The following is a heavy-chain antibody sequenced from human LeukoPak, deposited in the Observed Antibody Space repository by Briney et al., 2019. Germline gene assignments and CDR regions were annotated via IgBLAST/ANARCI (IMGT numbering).Heavy chain of an antibody. J-gene: IGHJ1*01. CDR1: GGSISNYY. Sequence: SETLSLTCSVSGGSISNYYWSWIRQPAGKGLEWIGRIYTSGSNKYNPSLKSRVTMSLDKSKNQLSLKLSSVIAADTAVYYCASSPRGTEYFHHWGQGTLVTVSS. CDR2: IYTSGSN. V-gene: IGHV4-4*07. D-gene: IGHD3-10*01. CDR3: ASSPRGTEYFHH.